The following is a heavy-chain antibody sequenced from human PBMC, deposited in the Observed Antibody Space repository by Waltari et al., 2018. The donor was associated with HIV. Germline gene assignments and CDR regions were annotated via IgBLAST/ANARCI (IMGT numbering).Heavy chain of an antibody. CDR3: AKGKVVVAATPGYGLDV. D-gene: IGHD2-15*01. Sequence: EVQLLESGGDLVRPGGSLRLSCAASGFTFTDYGIPWVRQAPEKGLEWVSAISGSGATTSYADSVKGRFTISRDNSKNTLYLQLNSLRPEDTAVYYCAKGKVVVAATPGYGLDVWGPGTTVIVSS. CDR2: ISGSGATT. V-gene: IGHV3-23*01. CDR1: GFTFTDYG. J-gene: IGHJ6*02.